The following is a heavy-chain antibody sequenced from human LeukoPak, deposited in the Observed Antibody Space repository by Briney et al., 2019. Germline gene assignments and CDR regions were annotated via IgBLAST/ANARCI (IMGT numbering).Heavy chain of an antibody. CDR1: GFMFNKYG. J-gene: IGHJ4*02. V-gene: IGHV3-23*01. CDR3: AKDVRDIVVLIDTYMY. Sequence: PGGSLRLSCVASGFMFNKYGMSWVRQAPGKGLKWVSVISGGGGRTYYGDSVKGRFTISRDNSKNTVYLQMNSLRAEDTAVYYCAKDVRDIVVLIDTYMYWGQGTLVTVSS. D-gene: IGHD2-21*01. CDR2: ISGGGGRT.